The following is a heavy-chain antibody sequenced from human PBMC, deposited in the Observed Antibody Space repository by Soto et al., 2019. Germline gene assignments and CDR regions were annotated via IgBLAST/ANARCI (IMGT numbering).Heavy chain of an antibody. J-gene: IGHJ4*02. D-gene: IGHD3-3*01. Sequence: GGSLRLSCAASGFTFSSYAMSWVRQAPGKGLEWVSGISGSGGSTFYADSVKGRFTISKDNSKNTLYLQMNSLRAEDTAVYYCTKAEVITIFGVPGYWGQGTLVTVPS. V-gene: IGHV3-23*01. CDR2: ISGSGGST. CDR3: TKAEVITIFGVPGY. CDR1: GFTFSSYA.